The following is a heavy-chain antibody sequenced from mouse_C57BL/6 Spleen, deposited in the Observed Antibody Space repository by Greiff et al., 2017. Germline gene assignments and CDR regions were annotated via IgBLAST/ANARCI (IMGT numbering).Heavy chain of an antibody. CDR1: GFTFSDYG. CDR2: ISSGSSTI. J-gene: IGHJ1*03. D-gene: IGHD4-1*01. V-gene: IGHV5-17*01. CDR3: ARLNWERGYFDV. Sequence: EVMLVESGGGLVKPGGSLKLSCAASGFTFSDYGMHWVRPAPEKGLEWVAYISSGSSTIYYADTVKGRFTISRDNAKNTLFLQMTSLRSEDTAMYYCARLNWERGYFDVWGTGTTVTVSS.